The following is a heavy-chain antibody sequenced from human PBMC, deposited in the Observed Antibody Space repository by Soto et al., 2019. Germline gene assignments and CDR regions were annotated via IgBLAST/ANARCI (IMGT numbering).Heavy chain of an antibody. CDR1: GFTVSSNY. J-gene: IGHJ6*02. CDR2: IYSGGST. V-gene: IGHV3-53*01. D-gene: IGHD5-18*01. CDR3: ARESTAMAYYYYGMDV. Sequence: GGSLRLSCAASGFTVSSNYMSWVRQAPGKGLEWVSVIYSGGSTYYADSVKGRFTISRDNSKNTLYLQMNSLRAEDTAVYYCARESTAMAYYYYGMDVWGQGTTVTVSS.